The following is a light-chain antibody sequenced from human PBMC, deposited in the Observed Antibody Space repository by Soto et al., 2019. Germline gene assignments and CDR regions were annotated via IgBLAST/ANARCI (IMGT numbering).Light chain of an antibody. V-gene: IGKV3-15*01. J-gene: IGKJ1*01. CDR2: SAS. CDR1: QNISSL. Sequence: EIVLTQSPATLSVSPGERATLSCRASQNISSLLAWYQQKPGQAPRLLIYSASTRATGIPARFSGSGSGTEFTLTISSLQSEDFAVYYCQQYNDWWTFGQGTKVDI. CDR3: QQYNDWWT.